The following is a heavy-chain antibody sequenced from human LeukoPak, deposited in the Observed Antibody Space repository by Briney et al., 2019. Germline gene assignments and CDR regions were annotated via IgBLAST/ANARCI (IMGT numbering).Heavy chain of an antibody. CDR3: ARTLQKYYYDSSGHLDY. V-gene: IGHV1-18*01. D-gene: IGHD3-22*01. J-gene: IGHJ4*02. CDR1: GYTFTSYG. Sequence: GASVKVSCKASGYTFTSYGISWVRQAPGQGLEWMGWISAYNGNTNYAQKLQGRVTMTTDTSTSTAYMELRSLRSDDTAVYYCARTLQKYYYDSSGHLDYWGQGTLVTVSS. CDR2: ISAYNGNT.